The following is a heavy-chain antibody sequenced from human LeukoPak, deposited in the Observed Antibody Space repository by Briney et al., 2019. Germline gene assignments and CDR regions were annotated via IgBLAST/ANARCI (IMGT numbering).Heavy chain of an antibody. V-gene: IGHV4-34*01. D-gene: IGHD3-22*01. CDR1: GGSFSGYY. CDR2: VYHSGST. J-gene: IGHJ4*02. CDR3: ASQYYYDSSGYYSSFDY. Sequence: SETLSLTCAVYGGSFSGYYWSWIRQPPGKGLEWIGEVYHSGSTNYNPSLKSRVTISVDTSKNQFSLKLSSVTAADTAVYYCASQYYYDSSGYYSSFDYWGQGTLVTVSS.